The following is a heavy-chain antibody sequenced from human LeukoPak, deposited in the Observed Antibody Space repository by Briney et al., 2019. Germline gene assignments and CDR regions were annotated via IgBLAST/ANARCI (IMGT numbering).Heavy chain of an antibody. V-gene: IGHV3-23*01. Sequence: PGGSLRLSCAASGFTFSSYGMSWVRQAPGKGLEWVSAISGSGGSTYYADSVKGRFTISRDNSKNTLYLQMNSLRAKDTAVYYCAKDPGSSWYFSVNAFDIWGQGTMVTVSS. D-gene: IGHD6-13*01. J-gene: IGHJ3*02. CDR2: ISGSGGST. CDR3: AKDPGSSWYFSVNAFDI. CDR1: GFTFSSYG.